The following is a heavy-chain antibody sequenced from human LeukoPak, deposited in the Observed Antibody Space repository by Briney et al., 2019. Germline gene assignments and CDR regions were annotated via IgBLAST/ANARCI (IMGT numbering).Heavy chain of an antibody. CDR1: GFTFSDYS. CDR3: VRDPPRTVPGIDFDY. J-gene: IGHJ4*02. D-gene: IGHD6-19*01. Sequence: PGGSLRLSCAASGFTFSDYSFNWVRQAPGKGLEWVSYISSSGSPIYYADSLKGRFTISRDNAENSLYLQMNSLRAEDTAVYYCVRDPPRTVPGIDFDYWGQGTLVTVSS. V-gene: IGHV3-48*01. CDR2: ISSSGSPI.